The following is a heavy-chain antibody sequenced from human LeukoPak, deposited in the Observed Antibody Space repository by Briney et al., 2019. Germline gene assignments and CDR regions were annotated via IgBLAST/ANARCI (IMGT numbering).Heavy chain of an antibody. V-gene: IGHV4-34*01. J-gene: IGHJ6*03. CDR2: INHSGST. CDR1: GGSFSGYY. D-gene: IGHD3-16*01. CDR3: ARGLGDYIWGSRIHYYYYYMDV. Sequence: SETLSLTCAVYGGSFSGYYWSWIRQPPGKGLEWIGEINHSGSTNYNPSLKSRVTISVDTSKNQFSLKLSSVTAADTAVYYCARGLGDYIWGSRIHYYYYYMDVWGKGTTVTVPS.